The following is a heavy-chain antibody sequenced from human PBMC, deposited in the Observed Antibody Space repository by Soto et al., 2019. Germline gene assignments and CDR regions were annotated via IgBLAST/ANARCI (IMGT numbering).Heavy chain of an antibody. J-gene: IGHJ4*02. CDR1: GYTFTSYG. CDR2: TSAYNGNT. CDR3: ARERGSYALDY. Sequence: QVQLVQSGAEVKKPGASVKVSCKASGYTFTSYGFIWVRQAPGQGLEWMGWTSAYNGNTNYAPKVQGRVTMTTDTSTTPAYMELRSLRSDDTAVYYCARERGSYALDYWGQGTLVTVSS. V-gene: IGHV1-18*01. D-gene: IGHD1-26*01.